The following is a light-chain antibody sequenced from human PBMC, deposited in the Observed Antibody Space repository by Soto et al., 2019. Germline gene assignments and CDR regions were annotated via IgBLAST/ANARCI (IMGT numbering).Light chain of an antibody. J-gene: IGKJ1*01. CDR1: QSITSSY. CDR2: GAS. V-gene: IGKV3-20*01. Sequence: EIVWTHSPGTLSLSPLYGATLSCRTSQSITSSYLAWYLQNPGQAPRLLIYGASKRATGIPDRFSGSGSGTDFTLTISRLEPEDFAVYYCQQYGTSPGTFGQGTKVDIK. CDR3: QQYGTSPGT.